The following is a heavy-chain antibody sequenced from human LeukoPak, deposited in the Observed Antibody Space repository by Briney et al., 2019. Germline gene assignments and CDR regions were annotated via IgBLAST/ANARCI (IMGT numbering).Heavy chain of an antibody. CDR3: ARGSPRGPLPHDY. Sequence: GASVKVSYKASGYTFTSYGINWVRQATGQGLEWMGWMNPNSGNTGYAQKFQGRVTMTRNTSISTAYMELSSLRSEDTAVYYCARGSPRGPLPHDYWGQGTLVTVSS. CDR1: GYTFTSYG. CDR2: MNPNSGNT. D-gene: IGHD3-10*01. V-gene: IGHV1-8*02. J-gene: IGHJ4*02.